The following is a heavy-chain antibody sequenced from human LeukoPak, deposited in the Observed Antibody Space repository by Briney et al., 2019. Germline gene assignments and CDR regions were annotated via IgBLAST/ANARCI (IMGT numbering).Heavy chain of an antibody. CDR2: INHSGST. CDR3: ARGPKPKVAGRSSYYYCYMDV. Sequence: SETLSLTCAVYGGSFSGYYWSWIRQPPGKGLEWIGEINHSGSTNYNPSLKSRVTISVDTSKNQFSLKLSSVTAADTAVYYCARGPKPKVAGRSSYYYCYMDVWGKGTTVTVSS. D-gene: IGHD6-19*01. V-gene: IGHV4-34*01. J-gene: IGHJ6*03. CDR1: GGSFSGYY.